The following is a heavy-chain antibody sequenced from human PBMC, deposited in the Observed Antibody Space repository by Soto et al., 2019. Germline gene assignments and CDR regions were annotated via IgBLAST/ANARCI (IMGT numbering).Heavy chain of an antibody. CDR1: GYTFTGYY. D-gene: IGHD2-2*01. Sequence: ASVKVSCKASGYTFTGYYMHWVRQAPGQGLEWMGWINPNSGGTNYAQKFQGWVTMTRDTSTSTAYMELRSLRSDDTAVYYCARDWKYCISTSCYVSDYYYGMDVWGQGTTVTVSS. CDR3: ARDWKYCISTSCYVSDYYYGMDV. J-gene: IGHJ6*02. CDR2: INPNSGGT. V-gene: IGHV1-2*04.